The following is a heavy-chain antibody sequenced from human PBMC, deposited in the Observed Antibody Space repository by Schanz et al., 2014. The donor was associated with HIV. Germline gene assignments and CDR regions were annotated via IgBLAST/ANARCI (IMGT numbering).Heavy chain of an antibody. CDR1: GFIFDDYA. Sequence: EVQLLDSGGDLIQPGGSLRLSCAASGFIFDDYAMHWARQAPGKGLEWVSGISWNSDSKGYADSVKGRFTISRDNAKNSLYLQMNSLRAEDTALYYCAKDRGVVSGMVTNYYYGMDVWGQGTTVTVSS. CDR3: AKDRGVVSGMVTNYYYGMDV. D-gene: IGHD5-18*01. J-gene: IGHJ6*02. V-gene: IGHV3-9*01. CDR2: ISWNSDSK.